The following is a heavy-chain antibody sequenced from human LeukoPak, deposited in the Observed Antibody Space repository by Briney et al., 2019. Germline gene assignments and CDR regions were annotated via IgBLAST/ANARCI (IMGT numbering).Heavy chain of an antibody. J-gene: IGHJ5*02. D-gene: IGHD5-24*01. CDR2: INHSGST. Sequence: PSETLSPTCAVYGGSFSGYYWSWIRQPPGKGLEWIGEINHSGSTNYNPSLKSRVTISVDTSKNQFSLKLSSVTAADTAVYYCARVGRRWLQSNWFDPWGQGTLVTVSS. CDR3: ARVGRRWLQSNWFDP. CDR1: GGSFSGYY. V-gene: IGHV4-34*01.